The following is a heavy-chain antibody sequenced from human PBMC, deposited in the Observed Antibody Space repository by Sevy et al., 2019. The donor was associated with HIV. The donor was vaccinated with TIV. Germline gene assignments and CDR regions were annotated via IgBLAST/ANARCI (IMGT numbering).Heavy chain of an antibody. V-gene: IGHV3-11*01. Sequence: GGSLRLSCAASGFTFSDYYMSWIRQAPGKGLELVSYISSSGHTIYYADSVKGRFTTSRDDAKNSVYLQRNRLRADDTAVYYCATEVDYSSSAFDYWGQGTLVTVSS. J-gene: IGHJ4*02. CDR2: ISSSGHTI. CDR3: ATEVDYSSSAFDY. CDR1: GFTFSDYY. D-gene: IGHD6-6*01.